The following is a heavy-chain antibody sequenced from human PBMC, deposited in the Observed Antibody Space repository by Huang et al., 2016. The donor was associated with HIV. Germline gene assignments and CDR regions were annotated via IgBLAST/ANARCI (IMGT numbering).Heavy chain of an antibody. CDR1: GGTFSSYA. CDR2: IIPILGTA. J-gene: IGHJ4*02. CDR3: ARARGYYDSSVSYYFDY. Sequence: VQLVQSGAAVKKPGSSVKVSCKASGGTFSSYAISWVRQAPGQGLEWMGWIIPILGTANYAQKFQGRVTITADESTSTAYMELSSLRSEDTAVYYCARARGYYDSSVSYYFDYWGQGTMVTVSS. V-gene: IGHV1-69*13. D-gene: IGHD3-22*01.